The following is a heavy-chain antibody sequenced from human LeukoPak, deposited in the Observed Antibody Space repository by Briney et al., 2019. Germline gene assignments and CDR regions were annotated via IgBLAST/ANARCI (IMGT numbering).Heavy chain of an antibody. V-gene: IGHV4-34*01. Sequence: SETLSLTCAVYGGSFSGYYWSWIRQPPGKGLEWIGEINRSGSTNYNPSLKSRVTISVDTSKNQFSLKLSSVTAADPAVYFCARGGTGAFDIWGQGTMVTISS. J-gene: IGHJ3*02. CDR1: GGSFSGYY. D-gene: IGHD1-1*01. CDR2: INRSGST. CDR3: ARGGTGAFDI.